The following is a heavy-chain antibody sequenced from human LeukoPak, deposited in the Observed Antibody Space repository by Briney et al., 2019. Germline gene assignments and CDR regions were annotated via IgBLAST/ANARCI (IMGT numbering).Heavy chain of an antibody. V-gene: IGHV3-33*06. CDR3: AKAMAGGYNYGPFDN. CDR2: IWYDGSKK. D-gene: IGHD5-18*01. J-gene: IGHJ4*02. CDR1: GFTFSLYA. Sequence: GGSLRLSCAASGFTFSLYAMHWVRQAPGKGLEWVALIWYDGSKKYDADSVEGRFTISRDNSKNMLYLQMNSLRAEDTAVYYCAKAMAGGYNYGPFDNWGLGALVTVSS.